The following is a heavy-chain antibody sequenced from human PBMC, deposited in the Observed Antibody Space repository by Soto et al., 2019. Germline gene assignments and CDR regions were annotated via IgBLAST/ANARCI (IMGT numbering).Heavy chain of an antibody. V-gene: IGHV1-69*06. CDR1: GGTFSSYA. D-gene: IGHD5-12*01. CDR2: IIPIFGTA. J-gene: IGHJ4*02. CDR3: AREGRDGYNSRFDY. Sequence: AVKVSCKASGGTFSSYAISWVRQAPGQGLEWMGGIIPIFGTANYAQKFQGRVTITADKSTSTAYMELSSLRSEDTAVYYCAREGRDGYNSRFDYWGQGTLVTVSS.